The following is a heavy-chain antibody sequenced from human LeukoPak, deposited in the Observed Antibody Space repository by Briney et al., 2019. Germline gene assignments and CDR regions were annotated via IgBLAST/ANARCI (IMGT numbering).Heavy chain of an antibody. V-gene: IGHV6-1*01. CDR1: GDSVSSNSAA. J-gene: IGHJ5*02. D-gene: IGHD6-13*01. CDR2: TYYRSKWYN. Sequence: SQTLSLTCAISGDSVSSNSAAWNWIRQSPSRGLEWLGRTYYRSKWYNDYAVSVKSRITINPDTSKNQFSLQLNSVTPEDTAAYYCARVPSIAAAGTHWFDPWGQGTLVTVSS. CDR3: ARVPSIAAAGTHWFDP.